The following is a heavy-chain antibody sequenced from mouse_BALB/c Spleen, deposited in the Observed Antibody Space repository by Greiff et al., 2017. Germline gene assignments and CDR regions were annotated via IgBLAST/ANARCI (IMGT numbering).Heavy chain of an antibody. CDR3: ARWYLSYYAMDY. J-gene: IGHJ4*01. D-gene: IGHD1-3*01. CDR1: GFTFSSFG. Sequence: EVKVVESGGGLVQPGGSRKLSCAASGFTFSSFGMHWVRQAPEKGLEWVAYISSGISTIYYADTVKGRFTISRDNPKNTLFLQMTSLRSEDTAMYYCARWYLSYYAMDYWGQGTSVTVSS. V-gene: IGHV5-17*02. CDR2: ISSGISTI.